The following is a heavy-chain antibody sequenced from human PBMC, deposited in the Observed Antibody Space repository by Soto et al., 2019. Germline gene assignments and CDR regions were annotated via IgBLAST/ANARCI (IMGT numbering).Heavy chain of an antibody. Sequence: KSSETLSLTCTVSGASISGFYCSWIRKSAGKGLEWIGRIYATGTTDYNPSLKSRVMMSVDTSKKQFSLKLRSVTAADTAVYYCVRDGTKPLPEWFDPWGQGISVTVCS. D-gene: IGHD1-1*01. J-gene: IGHJ5*02. CDR3: VRDGTKPLPEWFDP. CDR1: GASISGFY. CDR2: IYATGTT. V-gene: IGHV4-4*07.